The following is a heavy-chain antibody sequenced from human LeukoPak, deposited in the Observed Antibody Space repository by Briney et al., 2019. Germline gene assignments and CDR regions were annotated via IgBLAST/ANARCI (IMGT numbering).Heavy chain of an antibody. V-gene: IGHV4-59*01. D-gene: IGHD3-10*01. CDR3: ARVPYYYGSADY. CDR2: IYYSGST. Sequence: PSETPSLTCTVSGGSISSYYWSWIRQPPGKGLEWIGYIYYSGSTNYNPSLKSRVTISVDTSKNQFSLKLSSVTAADTAVYYCARVPYYYGSADYWGQGTLVTVSS. CDR1: GGSISSYY. J-gene: IGHJ4*02.